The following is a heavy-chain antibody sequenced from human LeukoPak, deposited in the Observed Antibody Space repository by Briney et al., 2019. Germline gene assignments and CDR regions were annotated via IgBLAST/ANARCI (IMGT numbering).Heavy chain of an antibody. CDR3: ATVRYHYDSSGYYFDY. D-gene: IGHD3-22*01. Sequence: ASVKVSCKASGYTFTSYGISWVRQAPGQGLEWMGWIRAYNGNTNYAQKLQGRVTMTTDTSTSTAYMELRSLRSEDTAVYYCATVRYHYDSSGYYFDYWGQGTLVTVSS. CDR1: GYTFTSYG. J-gene: IGHJ4*02. CDR2: IRAYNGNT. V-gene: IGHV1-18*01.